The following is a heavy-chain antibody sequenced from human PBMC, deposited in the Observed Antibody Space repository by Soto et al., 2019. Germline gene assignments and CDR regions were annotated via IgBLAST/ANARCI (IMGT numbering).Heavy chain of an antibody. Sequence: QITLKESGPTRVKPTQTLALTCTYSGFSLTTSGVGVGWIRKTPGKALEWLAVIYWDDDKRYNQILKNRLTITKDTSKNQVVLIMADVDPVDTATYFCARRGYMYGNWDHGYFDYWGQGTLVTVSS. CDR2: IYWDDDK. V-gene: IGHV2-5*02. J-gene: IGHJ4*02. CDR3: ARRGYMYGNWDHGYFDY. D-gene: IGHD7-27*01. CDR1: GFSLTTSGVG.